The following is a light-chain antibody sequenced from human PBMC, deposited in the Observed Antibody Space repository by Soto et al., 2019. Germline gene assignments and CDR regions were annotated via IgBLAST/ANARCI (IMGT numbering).Light chain of an antibody. J-gene: IGKJ2*01. CDR1: ESISRW. CDR3: QQYNSYST. CDR2: DAS. Sequence: DIQMTQSPSTLSASVGDRVTITCRASESISRWSAWYQQKPGKAPKFLIYDASSLESGVPSRFSGSGSGTEFSLTISSLQPDDSVTYYCQQYNSYSTFGQGTKLEIK. V-gene: IGKV1-5*01.